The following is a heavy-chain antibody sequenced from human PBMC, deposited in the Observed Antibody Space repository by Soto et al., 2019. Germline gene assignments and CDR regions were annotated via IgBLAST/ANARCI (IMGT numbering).Heavy chain of an antibody. Sequence: SETLSLTCTVSGGSVSSGSYYWSRIRQPPGKGLEWIGYIYYSGSTNYNPSLKSRVTISVDTSKNQFSLKLSSVTAADTAVYYCAREGTTYYYDSSGGLDYWGQGTLVTVSS. J-gene: IGHJ4*02. D-gene: IGHD3-22*01. CDR3: AREGTTYYYDSSGGLDY. V-gene: IGHV4-61*01. CDR2: IYYSGST. CDR1: GGSVSSGSYY.